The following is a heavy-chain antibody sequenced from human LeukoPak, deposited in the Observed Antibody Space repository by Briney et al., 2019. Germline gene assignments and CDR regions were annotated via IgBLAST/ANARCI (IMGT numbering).Heavy chain of an antibody. Sequence: PSETLSLTCTVSGGSISSYYWSWIRQPPGKGLEWIGYIYYSGSTNYNPSLKSRVTISVDTSKNQFSLKLSSVTAADTAVYYCAGDGMEYYYYGMDVWGQGTTVTVSS. CDR3: AGDGMEYYYYGMDV. V-gene: IGHV4-59*12. D-gene: IGHD1-14*01. J-gene: IGHJ6*02. CDR1: GGSISSYY. CDR2: IYYSGST.